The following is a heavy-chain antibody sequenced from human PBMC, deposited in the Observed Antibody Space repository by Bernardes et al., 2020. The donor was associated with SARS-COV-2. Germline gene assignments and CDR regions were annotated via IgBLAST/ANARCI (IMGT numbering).Heavy chain of an antibody. J-gene: IGHJ4*02. CDR1: GFTFSNFG. CDR3: AKEDWNYASFDY. D-gene: IGHD1-7*01. V-gene: IGHV3-30*18. CDR2: ISFHSSDE. Sequence: GGSLRLSCAASGFTFSNFGMHWVRQAPGQGLEWVAVISFHSSDEYYADSVRGRFTISRDNSENTLYLQMNSLRAEDTAVYYCAKEDWNYASFDYWGQGILVTVST.